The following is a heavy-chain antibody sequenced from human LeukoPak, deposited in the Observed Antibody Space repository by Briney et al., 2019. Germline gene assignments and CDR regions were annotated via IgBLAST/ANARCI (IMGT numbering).Heavy chain of an antibody. Sequence: GGSLRLSCAASGFTFSSYAMSWVRQTPGKGPEWVSAISGSSGTTDYADSVKGRFTISRDNSKNTLYLQMSGLRPEDTALYYCAGVWGPSSAWPWAFEYWGQGTLVTVSS. CDR2: ISGSSGTT. CDR1: GFTFSSYA. V-gene: IGHV3-23*01. D-gene: IGHD6-13*01. CDR3: AGVWGPSSAWPWAFEY. J-gene: IGHJ4*02.